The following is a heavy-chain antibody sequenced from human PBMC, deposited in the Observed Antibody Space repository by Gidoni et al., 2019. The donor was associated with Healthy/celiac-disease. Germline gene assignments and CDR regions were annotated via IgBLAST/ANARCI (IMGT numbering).Heavy chain of an antibody. CDR1: GYSFTSYW. CDR3: ARSGRCGGDCYSWFDP. Sequence: EVQLVQSGAAVKKPGESLKISCKGTGYSFTSYWIGWVRQMPGKGLEWMGIIYPGDSDTRYSPSFQGQVTISADKSISTAYLQWSSLKASDTAMYYCARSGRCGGDCYSWFDPWGQGTLVTVSS. CDR2: IYPGDSDT. J-gene: IGHJ5*02. D-gene: IGHD2-21*02. V-gene: IGHV5-51*01.